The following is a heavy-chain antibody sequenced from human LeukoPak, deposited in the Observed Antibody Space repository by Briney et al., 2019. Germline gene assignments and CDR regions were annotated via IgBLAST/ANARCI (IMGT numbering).Heavy chain of an antibody. CDR1: GYTFTGYY. D-gene: IGHD3-10*01. Sequence: GASVKVSCKASGYTFTGYYMHWVRQAPGQGLEWMGQINPNSGGTNYAQKFQGRVTMTRNTSITTAYMELSGLTFEDTAVYYCARPGGVWFGELGLGGMAFWGQGTTVTVSS. CDR3: ARPGGVWFGELGLGGMAF. CDR2: INPNSGGT. V-gene: IGHV1-2*06. J-gene: IGHJ6*02.